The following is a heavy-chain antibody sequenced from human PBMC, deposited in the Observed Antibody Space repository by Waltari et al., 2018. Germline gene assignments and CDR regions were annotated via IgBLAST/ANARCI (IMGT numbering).Heavy chain of an antibody. CDR1: GYTFTSDD. Sequence: QVQLVQSGAVVMKPGASVKVSCKASGYTFTSDDSNWVRQATGQGLEWMGWMHPNSGDTFYARKSQGRVTMSRDTSISTAYMELSRLRSDVTAVYYCARGIPASISSPPPVVYLGPGTLVTVAS. CDR3: ARGIPASISSPPPVVY. V-gene: IGHV1-8*02. CDR2: MHPNSGDT. D-gene: IGHD2-21*01. J-gene: IGHJ4*02.